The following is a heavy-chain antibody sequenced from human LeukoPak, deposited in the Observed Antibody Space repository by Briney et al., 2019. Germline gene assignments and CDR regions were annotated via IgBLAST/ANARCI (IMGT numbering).Heavy chain of an antibody. J-gene: IGHJ4*02. Sequence: PGGSLRLSCVASEFTFSNYWMSWVRQAPGKGLEWAANIKQDGSEKYYVDSVKGRFTISRDNAKNSLYLQMNSLRAEDTAVYYCARDQYYYHSSGYYYYFDYWGQGTLVTVSS. CDR3: ARDQYYYHSSGYYYYFDY. CDR1: EFTFSNYW. D-gene: IGHD3-22*01. CDR2: IKQDGSEK. V-gene: IGHV3-7*01.